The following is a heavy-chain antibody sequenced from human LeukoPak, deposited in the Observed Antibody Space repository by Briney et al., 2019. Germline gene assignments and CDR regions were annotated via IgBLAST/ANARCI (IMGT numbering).Heavy chain of an antibody. D-gene: IGHD3-10*01. V-gene: IGHV3-11*01. CDR2: ISSSGSTI. J-gene: IGHJ5*02. Sequence: GGSLRLSCAASGFTFSDYYMSWIRQAPGRGLEWVSYISSSGSTIYYADSVKGRFTISRDNAKNSLYLQMNSLRAEDTAMYYCARSENRGPAHLNWFDPWGQGTLVTVSS. CDR1: GFTFSDYY. CDR3: ARSENRGPAHLNWFDP.